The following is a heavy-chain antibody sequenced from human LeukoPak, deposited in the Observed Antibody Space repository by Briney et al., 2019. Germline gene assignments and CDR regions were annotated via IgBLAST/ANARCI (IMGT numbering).Heavy chain of an antibody. CDR1: GYSFTSHY. CDR2: INPSGGST. Sequence: GASVKVSCKASGYSFTSHYMYWVRQAPGEGLEWMGIINPSGGSTSYPQKFQGRVTMTRDTSTSTVYMELSSLRSEDMAVYYCARGWFGESTHFDYWGQGTLVTVSS. V-gene: IGHV1-46*01. D-gene: IGHD3-10*01. CDR3: ARGWFGESTHFDY. J-gene: IGHJ4*02.